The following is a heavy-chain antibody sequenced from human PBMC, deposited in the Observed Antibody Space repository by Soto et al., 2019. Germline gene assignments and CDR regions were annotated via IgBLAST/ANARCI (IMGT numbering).Heavy chain of an antibody. CDR2: IKQDGSEK. V-gene: IGHV3-7*01. CDR3: ASRTTYYYDSSGYYYRFFDY. D-gene: IGHD3-22*01. Sequence: GWSLRLSCAASGFTFSSYWMSWVRQAPGKGLEWVANIKQDGSEKYYVDSVKGRFTISRDNAKNSLYLQMNSLRAEDTAVYYCASRTTYYYDSSGYYYRFFDYWGQGTLVTVSS. CDR1: GFTFSSYW. J-gene: IGHJ4*02.